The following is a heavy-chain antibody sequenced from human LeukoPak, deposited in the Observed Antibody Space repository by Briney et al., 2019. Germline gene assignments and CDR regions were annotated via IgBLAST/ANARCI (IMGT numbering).Heavy chain of an antibody. CDR1: GRSISSDW. Sequence: SETLSLNCSVSGRSISSDWWSWIRQPAGKGLEFIGRIYTTGRTNYNPSLKSRVSMSVDTSKNKFSLELRSVTAADTAVYFCARADNTISYYRSAYWGQGGLVTVSS. V-gene: IGHV4-4*07. J-gene: IGHJ4*02. CDR3: ARADNTISYYRSAY. D-gene: IGHD4-11*01. CDR2: IYTTGRT.